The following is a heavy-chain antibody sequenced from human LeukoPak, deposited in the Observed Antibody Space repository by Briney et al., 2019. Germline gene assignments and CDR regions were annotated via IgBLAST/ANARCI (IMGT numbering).Heavy chain of an antibody. CDR1: GFTFSSYW. CDR3: ARVGAATFYWYYMDV. Sequence: GGSLRLSCEASGFTFSSYWMSWVRQAPGKGLEWVANIKQDGSDKYYVESLKGRFTVSRDNAKNSLYLQINSLRVGDTAVYFCARVGAATFYWYYMDVWGKGTTVTVSS. J-gene: IGHJ6*03. D-gene: IGHD2-15*01. CDR2: IKQDGSDK. V-gene: IGHV3-7*01.